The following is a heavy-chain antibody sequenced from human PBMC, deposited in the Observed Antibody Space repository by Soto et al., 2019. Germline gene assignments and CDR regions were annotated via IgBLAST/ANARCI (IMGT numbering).Heavy chain of an antibody. D-gene: IGHD6-19*01. CDR3: ARIQGYSSGWYKYYYYGMDV. CDR1: GYSFTSYW. V-gene: IGHV5-51*01. J-gene: IGHJ6*02. Sequence: ESLKISCKGSGYSFTSYWIGWVRQMPGKGLEWMGIIYPGDSDTRYSPSFQGQVTISADKSISTAYLQWSSLKASDTAMYYCARIQGYSSGWYKYYYYGMDVWGQGTTVTVSS. CDR2: IYPGDSDT.